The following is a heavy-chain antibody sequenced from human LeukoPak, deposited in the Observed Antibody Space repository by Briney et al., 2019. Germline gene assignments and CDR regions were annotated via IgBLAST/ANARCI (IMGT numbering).Heavy chain of an antibody. CDR1: GFSISTYA. CDR2: IWYDGSNE. V-gene: IGHV3-33*01. D-gene: IGHD4-17*01. CDR3: ARNKYGADVFDI. Sequence: GGSLRLSCVASGFSISTYAMHWVRQAPGKGLEWVAIIWYDGSNEDYVDSLKGRSTISRDNSKTTLYLQMNSLRAEDTAVYFCARNKYGADVFDIWGQGTMVTVSS. J-gene: IGHJ3*02.